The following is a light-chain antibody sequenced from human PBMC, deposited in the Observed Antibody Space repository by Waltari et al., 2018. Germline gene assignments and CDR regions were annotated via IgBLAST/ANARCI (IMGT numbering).Light chain of an antibody. J-gene: IGLJ2*01. CDR1: SSDVGNYNR. CDR2: AVS. CDR3: SSYAGSSKGV. Sequence: QSALTQPASVSGSPGQSITISCTGTSSDVGNYNRVPRYQQHPGKATKLMIYAVSKRPSGVSDRFSGSKSGDMASLTISGLQPEDEAEYFCSSYAGSSKGVFGGGTKVTVL. V-gene: IGLV2-23*02.